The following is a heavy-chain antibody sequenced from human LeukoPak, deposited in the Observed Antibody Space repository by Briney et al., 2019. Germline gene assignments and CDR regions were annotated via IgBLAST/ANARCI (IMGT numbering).Heavy chain of an antibody. CDR3: ARDNDISRGFYYAMDV. J-gene: IGHJ6*02. D-gene: IGHD3-9*01. V-gene: IGHV4-59*01. Sequence: SETLSLTCTVSGDSISTYYWSWVQQPPGKGLEWIGYIYYGGNTNYNPSLKSRVTISVDTSKNQFSLKLSSVTAVDTAVYYCARDNDISRGFYYAMDVWGQGTTVIVSS. CDR2: IYYGGNT. CDR1: GDSISTYY.